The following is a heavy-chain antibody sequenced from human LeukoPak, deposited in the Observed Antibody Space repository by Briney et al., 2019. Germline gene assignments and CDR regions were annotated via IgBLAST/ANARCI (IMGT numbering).Heavy chain of an antibody. CDR2: IYYSGRT. D-gene: IGHD3-3*01. J-gene: IGHJ5*02. CDR3: ARNDFWSGYSDWFDP. V-gene: IGHV4-59*01. Sequence: SETLSLICTVSGGSISNYYWSWIRQPPGKGLEGIGYIYYSGRTNYNPSLKSRINISIDTSKNQFSLKLSSVTAADTAVYYCARNDFWSGYSDWFDPWGQGTLVTVSS. CDR1: GGSISNYY.